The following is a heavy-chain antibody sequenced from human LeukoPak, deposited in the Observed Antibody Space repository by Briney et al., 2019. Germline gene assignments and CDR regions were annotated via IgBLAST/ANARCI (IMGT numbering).Heavy chain of an antibody. V-gene: IGHV3-30*02. CDR2: IRYDGSNK. Sequence: PGGSLRLSCAASGFTFSSYGMHWVRQAPGKGLEWVAFIRYDGSNKYYADSVKGRFTISRDNSKNTLYLQMNSLRAEDTAVYYCAKDWYDSSGYYYNYFDYWGQGTLVTVSS. J-gene: IGHJ4*02. D-gene: IGHD3-22*01. CDR1: GFTFSSYG. CDR3: AKDWYDSSGYYYNYFDY.